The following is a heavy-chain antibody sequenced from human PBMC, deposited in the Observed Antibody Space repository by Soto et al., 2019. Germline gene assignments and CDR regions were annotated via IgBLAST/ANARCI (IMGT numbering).Heavy chain of an antibody. D-gene: IGHD3-10*01. J-gene: IGHJ4*02. CDR1: GFSVSRHY. CDR2: VYSGGAT. CDR3: ARVRGGL. V-gene: IGHV3-53*02. Sequence: QLVETGGGLIQPGTSLTLSCAASGFSVSRHYMTWVRQAPGKGLEWVSFVYSGGATFYADSVKGRFILSGDDSQNTVYLQMNTLRAEDTAVYYCARVRGGLWGRGTLVTVAS.